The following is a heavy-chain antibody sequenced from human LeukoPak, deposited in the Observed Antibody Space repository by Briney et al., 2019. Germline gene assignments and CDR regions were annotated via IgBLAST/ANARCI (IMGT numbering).Heavy chain of an antibody. CDR1: GYTFTSYG. J-gene: IGHJ4*02. V-gene: IGHV1-18*01. CDR3: ASAIAAAGTPPCY. D-gene: IGHD6-13*01. Sequence: ASVKVSCKASGYTFTSYGISWVRQAPGQGLEWMGWISAYNGNTNYAQKLQGRVTMTTDTSTSTAYMELSSLRSEDTAVYYCASAIAAAGTPPCYWGQGTLVTVSS. CDR2: ISAYNGNT.